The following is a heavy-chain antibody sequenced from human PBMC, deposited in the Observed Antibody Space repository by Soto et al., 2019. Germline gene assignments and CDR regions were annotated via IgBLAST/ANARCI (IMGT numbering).Heavy chain of an antibody. J-gene: IGHJ6*02. D-gene: IGHD6-13*01. CDR2: MNPNSGNT. Sequence: ASVKISCKASGYTFTSYDINWVRQATGQGLEWMGWMNPNSGNTGYAQKFQGRVTMTRNTSISTAYMELSSLRSEDTAVYYCARRGGGSSSWYNYYYGMDVWGQGTTVTVSS. V-gene: IGHV1-8*01. CDR3: ARRGGGSSSWYNYYYGMDV. CDR1: GYTFTSYD.